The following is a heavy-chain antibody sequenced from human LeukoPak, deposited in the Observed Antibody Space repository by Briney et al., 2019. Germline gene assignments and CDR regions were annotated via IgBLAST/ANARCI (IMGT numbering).Heavy chain of an antibody. CDR3: VKIQSGFCSTTSCFVTFDI. D-gene: IGHD2-2*01. Sequence: GGSLRLSCAASGFTFSTFGMHWARQAPGRGLERVAFTRYDGINKYYADSVKGRFTISRDNSKNTLYLQMDSLRVEDTAVYYCVKIQSGFCSTTSCFVTFDIWGQGTMVTVSS. V-gene: IGHV3-30*02. J-gene: IGHJ3*02. CDR1: GFTFSTFG. CDR2: TRYDGINK.